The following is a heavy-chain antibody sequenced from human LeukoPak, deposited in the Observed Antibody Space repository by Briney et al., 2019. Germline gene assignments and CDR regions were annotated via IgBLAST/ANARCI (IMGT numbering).Heavy chain of an antibody. CDR1: GGTFSTYA. CDR3: ARVTTVTTDFDY. Sequence: SVKVSCKASGGTFSTYAISWVRQAPGQGLEWMGGITPIYGTANYAQKFQGRVTMTRDTSISTAYMELRSLRSDDTAVYYCARVTTVTTDFDYWGQGTLVTVSS. CDR2: ITPIYGTA. D-gene: IGHD4-17*01. J-gene: IGHJ4*02. V-gene: IGHV1-69*05.